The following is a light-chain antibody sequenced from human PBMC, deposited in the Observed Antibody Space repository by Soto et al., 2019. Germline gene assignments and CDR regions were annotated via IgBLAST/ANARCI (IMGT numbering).Light chain of an antibody. CDR1: SSNIGGNS. CDR2: DDN. J-gene: IGLJ1*01. CDR3: GSWDSSLSAYV. Sequence: QSVLAQPPSVSAVPGQKVTTSCSGSSSNIGGNSVSWYQQLPGTAPKLLIYDDNKRPSGIPDRFSGSKSGTSATLGITGFQTGDEADYYCGSWDSSLSAYVFGTGTKVTVL. V-gene: IGLV1-51*01.